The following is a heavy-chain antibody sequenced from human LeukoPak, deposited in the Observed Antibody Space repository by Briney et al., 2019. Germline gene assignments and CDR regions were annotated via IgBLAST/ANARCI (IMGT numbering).Heavy chain of an antibody. J-gene: IGHJ6*02. Sequence: TGGSLRLSCAASGFTVSSNYMSWVRQAPGKGLEWVAVIWYDGSSKYYADSVKGRFTISRDNSKNTLYLQMNSLRAEDTAVYYCARDGSSYGMDVWGQGTTVTVSS. CDR1: GFTVSSNY. CDR3: ARDGSSYGMDV. V-gene: IGHV3-33*08. CDR2: IWYDGSSK.